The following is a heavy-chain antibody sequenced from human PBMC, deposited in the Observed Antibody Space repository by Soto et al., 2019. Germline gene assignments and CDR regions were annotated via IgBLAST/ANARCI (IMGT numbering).Heavy chain of an antibody. CDR3: VRRHVSATGIDWFDP. CDR1: GYTFTSYG. V-gene: IGHV1-3*01. D-gene: IGHD6-13*01. J-gene: IGHJ5*02. Sequence: QVQLVQSGTEVKKPGASVKVSCKASGYTFTSYGIHWVRQAPGQRLEWMGWINAANGDTKYSPKFQGRVTITRDTSASTAYMELSRLRSKDTAVYYCVRRHVSATGIDWFDPWGQGTLVTVSS. CDR2: INAANGDT.